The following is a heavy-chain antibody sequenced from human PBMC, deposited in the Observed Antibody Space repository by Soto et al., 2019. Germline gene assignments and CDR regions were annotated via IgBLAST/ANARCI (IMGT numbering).Heavy chain of an antibody. CDR2: ISGSGGST. D-gene: IGHD2-15*01. CDR1: GFTFSSYA. CDR3: AKDSVIVVVAATPSSFDY. V-gene: IGHV3-23*01. Sequence: GGSLRLSCAASGFTFSSYAMSWVRQAPGKGLEWVSAISGSGGSTYYTDSVKGRFTISRDNSKNTLYLQMNSLRAEDTAVYYCAKDSVIVVVAATPSSFDYWGQGTLVTVSS. J-gene: IGHJ4*02.